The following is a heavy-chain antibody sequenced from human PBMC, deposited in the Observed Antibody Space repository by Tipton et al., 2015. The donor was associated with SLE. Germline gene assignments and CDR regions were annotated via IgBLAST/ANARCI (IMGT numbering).Heavy chain of an antibody. CDR1: GGSISSHY. CDR2: IYYSGST. Sequence: LRLSCTVSGGSISSHYWSWIRQPPGKGLEWIGYIYYSGSTNYNPSLKSRVTISVDTSKNQFSLKLSSVTAADTAVYYCVRVPGGSYPSWFDPWGQGTLVTVSS. D-gene: IGHD1-26*01. J-gene: IGHJ5*02. CDR3: VRVPGGSYPSWFDP. V-gene: IGHV4-59*11.